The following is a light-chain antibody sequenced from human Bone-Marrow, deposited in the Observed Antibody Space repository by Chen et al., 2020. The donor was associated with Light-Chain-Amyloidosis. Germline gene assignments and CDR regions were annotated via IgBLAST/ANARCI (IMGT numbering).Light chain of an antibody. V-gene: IGLV3-25*03. Sequence: DELTQPPSLTASPGQTASITCAGDDLPTKYAYWYQQTPGQAPVLVIHRDTERPSGISQRFSGSSSGTTATLTISGVQAEDEADYHCQSADSSGTYEVIFGGGTKLTVL. CDR1: DLPTKY. CDR2: RDT. J-gene: IGLJ2*01. CDR3: QSADSSGTYEVI.